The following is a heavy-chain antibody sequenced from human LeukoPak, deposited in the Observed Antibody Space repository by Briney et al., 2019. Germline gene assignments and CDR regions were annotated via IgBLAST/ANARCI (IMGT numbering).Heavy chain of an antibody. V-gene: IGHV3-13*05. CDR3: ARGRGGYYYDSRDPNAFDY. Sequence: PGGSLRLSCAASGFTFSSYDMHWVRQATGKGLEWVSAIGTAGDPYYPGSVKGRFTISRKNAKNSLYLQMNSLRAEDTAVYYCARGRGGYYYDSRDPNAFDYWGQGTLVTVSS. J-gene: IGHJ4*02. D-gene: IGHD3-22*01. CDR2: IGTAGDP. CDR1: GFTFSSYD.